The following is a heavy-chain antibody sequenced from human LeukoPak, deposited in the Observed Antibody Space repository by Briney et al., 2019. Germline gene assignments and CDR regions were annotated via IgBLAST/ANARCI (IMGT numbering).Heavy chain of an antibody. CDR2: INYSGVIT. CDR1: GYTFTGYY. Sequence: GASVKVSCKASGYTFTGYYMHWVRQAPGQGLEWMGIINYSGVITSYAPEFQGRVTMTSDTSTSTVYMELSRLRSEDTGVYYCARLAMIAPRAFDIWGQGTMVTVSS. D-gene: IGHD5-12*01. V-gene: IGHV1-46*01. CDR3: ARLAMIAPRAFDI. J-gene: IGHJ3*02.